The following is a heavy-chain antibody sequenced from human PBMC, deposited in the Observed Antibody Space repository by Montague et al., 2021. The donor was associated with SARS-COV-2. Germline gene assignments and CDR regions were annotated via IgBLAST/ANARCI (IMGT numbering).Heavy chain of an antibody. CDR2: ISYDGSNK. CDR3: ATLTHGGHYYGMDV. J-gene: IGHJ6*02. V-gene: IGHV3-30*03. CDR1: GFTFSSYG. Sequence: SLRLSCAASGFTFSSYGMHWVRQAPGKGLEWVAVISYDGSNKYYADSVKGRFTISRDNSKNTLYLQMNSLRAEDTAVYYCATLTHGGHYYGMDVWGQGTTVTVSS.